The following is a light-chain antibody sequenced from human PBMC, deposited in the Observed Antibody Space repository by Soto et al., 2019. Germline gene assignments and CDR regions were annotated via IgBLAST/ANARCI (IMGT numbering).Light chain of an antibody. J-gene: IGKJ1*01. Sequence: ETMMTQSPATLSVSKGERDTISCRASQSVNNNLAWYQQKLGQAPRVLIYGASTRATGIPARFTGSGSGTEFILTITSLQSEDSAVYYCQEYNTWPWTFGQGTKVDIK. V-gene: IGKV3-15*01. CDR2: GAS. CDR3: QEYNTWPWT. CDR1: QSVNNN.